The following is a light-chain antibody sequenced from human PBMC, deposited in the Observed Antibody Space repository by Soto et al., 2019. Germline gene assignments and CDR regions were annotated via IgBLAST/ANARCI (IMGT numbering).Light chain of an antibody. V-gene: IGLV1-40*01. CDR2: GNS. J-gene: IGLJ2*01. CDR1: SSNIGAGYD. CDR3: QSYDSNLSAPHVV. Sequence: QSVLTQPPSVSGAPGQRVTISCTGSSSNIGAGYDVHWYQQLPGTAPKLLIYGNSNRPSGVPDRLSGSKSGTSASLAITGLQAEDEADYYCQSYDSNLSAPHVVFGGGTQLTVL.